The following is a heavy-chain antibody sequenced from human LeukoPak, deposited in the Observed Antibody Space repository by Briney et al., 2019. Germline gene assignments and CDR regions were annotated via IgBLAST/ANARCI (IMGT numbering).Heavy chain of an antibody. CDR3: ARDRGTWNDDGFDY. J-gene: IGHJ4*02. CDR1: GGSISSSNW. D-gene: IGHD1-1*01. CDR2: IYHSGST. V-gene: IGHV4-4*02. Sequence: SETLSLTCAVSGGSISSSNWWSWVRQPPGKGLEWIGEIYHSGSTNYNPSLKSRVTISVDKSKNQFSLKLSSVTATDTAVYYCARDRGTWNDDGFDYWGQGTLVTVSS.